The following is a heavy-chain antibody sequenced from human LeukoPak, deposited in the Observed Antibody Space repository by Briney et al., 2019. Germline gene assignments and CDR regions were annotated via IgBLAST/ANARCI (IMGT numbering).Heavy chain of an antibody. J-gene: IGHJ4*02. Sequence: TSETLSLTCTASGGSINSYYWSWVRQPPGKGLEWSGYIYYTGSANYNPSLRSRVTISVDTSENQFSLKLSSVTAADTAFYYCARFEIGIYGDYFFDYWGQGTLVTVSS. V-gene: IGHV4-59*01. CDR1: GGSINSYY. D-gene: IGHD4-17*01. CDR2: IYYTGSA. CDR3: ARFEIGIYGDYFFDY.